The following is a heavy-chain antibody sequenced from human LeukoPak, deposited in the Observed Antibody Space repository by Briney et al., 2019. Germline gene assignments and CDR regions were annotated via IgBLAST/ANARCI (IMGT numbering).Heavy chain of an antibody. J-gene: IGHJ3*02. Sequence: SETLSLTCTVSGGSISSGGYYWSWIRQPPGKGLEWIGYIYHSGSTYYNPSLKSRVTISVDTSKNQFSLKLSSVTAADTAVYYCARVEYQLLSGDAFDIWGQGTMVTVSS. CDR1: GGSISSGGYY. CDR2: IYHSGST. V-gene: IGHV4-30-2*05. CDR3: ARVEYQLLSGDAFDI. D-gene: IGHD2-2*01.